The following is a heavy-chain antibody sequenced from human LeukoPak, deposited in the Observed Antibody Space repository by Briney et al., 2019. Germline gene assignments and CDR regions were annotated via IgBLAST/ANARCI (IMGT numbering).Heavy chain of an antibody. Sequence: PGGSLRLSCAASGFTFSSYWMSWVRQAPGKGLEWVANIKQDGSEKYYVDSVKGRFTISRDNAKNSLYLQMNSLRAEDTAVYYCAGDASNHYDSSGFYYWGQGTLVTVSS. CDR1: GFTFSSYW. J-gene: IGHJ4*02. V-gene: IGHV3-7*01. CDR3: AGDASNHYDSSGFYY. CDR2: IKQDGSEK. D-gene: IGHD3-22*01.